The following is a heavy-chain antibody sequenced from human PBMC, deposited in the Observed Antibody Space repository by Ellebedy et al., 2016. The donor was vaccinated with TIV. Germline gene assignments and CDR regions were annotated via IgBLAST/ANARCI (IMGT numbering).Heavy chain of an antibody. J-gene: IGHJ1*01. CDR3: ADCGPGRAAQY. Sequence: GESLKISCAASGFTISTYAMTWVRQAPGKGLEWVSSISGRGDITYYADSVKGRFTISRDSSKNTLYLQMNSLRAEDTAVYYCADCGPGRAAQYWGQGTLVIVSS. V-gene: IGHV3-23*01. CDR2: ISGRGDIT. D-gene: IGHD3-10*01. CDR1: GFTISTYA.